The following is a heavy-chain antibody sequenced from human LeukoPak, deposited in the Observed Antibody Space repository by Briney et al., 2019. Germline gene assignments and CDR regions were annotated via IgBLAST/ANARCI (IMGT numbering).Heavy chain of an antibody. D-gene: IGHD2/OR15-2a*01. CDR3: ASYLTSIPSGMDV. CDR2: ISTDGSSR. Sequence: GGSLRLSCAASAFTFSSYWMHWVRQAPGKGLVWVSRISTDGSSRSYADSVKGRFTISRDNGKNTLYLQMNSLRAEDTAVYYCASYLTSIPSGMDVWGQGATVTVSS. CDR1: AFTFSSYW. V-gene: IGHV3-74*01. J-gene: IGHJ6*02.